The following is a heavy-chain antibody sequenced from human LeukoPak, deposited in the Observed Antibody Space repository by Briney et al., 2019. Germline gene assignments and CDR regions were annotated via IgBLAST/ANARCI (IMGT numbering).Heavy chain of an antibody. CDR1: GFTFSSYS. CDR2: ISASGGVT. J-gene: IGHJ4*02. CDR3: AKGGIYGDCGAF. D-gene: IGHD4-17*01. V-gene: IGHV3-23*01. Sequence: GGSLRLSCAASGFTFSSYSMNWVRQAPGKGLEWVAGISASGGVTYYTDSVKGRFTISRDTSKSTVYLQMHSLRVDDAAVYFCAKGGIYGDCGAFWGQGTLVAVSS.